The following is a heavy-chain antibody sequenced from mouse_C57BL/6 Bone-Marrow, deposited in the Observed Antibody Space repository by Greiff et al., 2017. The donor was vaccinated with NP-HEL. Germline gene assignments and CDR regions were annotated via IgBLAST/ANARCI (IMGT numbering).Heavy chain of an antibody. Sequence: VQLQQSGAELVKPGASVKLSCTASGFNIKDYYMHWVKQRTEQGLEWIGRIDPEDGENKYAPKFQGKATITADTSSNTAYLQLSSLTSEDTAVYYCARSGYGSSYDYWGQGTTLTVSS. CDR1: GFNIKDYY. D-gene: IGHD1-1*01. CDR2: IDPEDGEN. J-gene: IGHJ2*01. V-gene: IGHV14-2*01. CDR3: ARSGYGSSYDY.